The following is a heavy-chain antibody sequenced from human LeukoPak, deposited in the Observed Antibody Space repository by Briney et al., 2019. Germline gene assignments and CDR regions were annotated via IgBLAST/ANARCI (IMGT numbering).Heavy chain of an antibody. J-gene: IGHJ4*02. CDR3: ARDLVGAFHFDY. CDR1: GYTFTSYG. V-gene: IGHV1-2*02. CDR2: INPNSGGT. Sequence: ASVKVSCKASGYTFTSYGISWVRQAPGQGLEWMGWINPNSGGTNYAQKFQGRVTMTRDTSISTAYMELSRLRSDDTAVYYCARDLVGAFHFDYWGQGTLVTVSS. D-gene: IGHD1-26*01.